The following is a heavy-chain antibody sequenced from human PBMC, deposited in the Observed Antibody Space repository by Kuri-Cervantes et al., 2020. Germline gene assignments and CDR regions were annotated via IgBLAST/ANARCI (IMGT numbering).Heavy chain of an antibody. CDR3: ARMYYYDSSGYRSLGAYYYGMDV. CDR2: ISGSGGST. Sequence: GESLKISCAASGFTFSSYAMSWVRQAPGKGLEWVSAISGSGGSTYYADSVKGRSTISRDNSKNTLYLQMNSLRAEDTAVYYCARMYYYDSSGYRSLGAYYYGMDVWGQGTTVTVSS. CDR1: GFTFSSYA. V-gene: IGHV3-23*01. J-gene: IGHJ6*02. D-gene: IGHD3-22*01.